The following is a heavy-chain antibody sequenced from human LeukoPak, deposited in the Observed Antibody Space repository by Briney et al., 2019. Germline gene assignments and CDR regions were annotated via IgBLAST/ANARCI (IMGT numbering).Heavy chain of an antibody. CDR1: GGSISSGSYY. CDR2: IYTSGST. D-gene: IGHD3-10*01. Sequence: SQTLSLTCTVSGGSISSGSYYWSWIRQPAGKGLEWIGRIYTSGSTNYNPSLKSRVTISVDTSKNQFSLKLSSVTAADTAVYYCASGTYYYGSGEGYWGQGTLVTVSS. V-gene: IGHV4-61*02. CDR3: ASGTYYYGSGEGY. J-gene: IGHJ4*02.